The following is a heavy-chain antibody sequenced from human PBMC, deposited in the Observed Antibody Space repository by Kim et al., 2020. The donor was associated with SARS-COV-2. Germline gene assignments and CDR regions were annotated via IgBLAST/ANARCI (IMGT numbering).Heavy chain of an antibody. D-gene: IGHD3-9*01. J-gene: IGHJ4*02. CDR3: AKTRGILTGEYFDY. V-gene: IGHV3-23*01. Sequence: ADSVKGRFTISRDNSKNTLYRQMNSLRAEDTAVYYWAKTRGILTGEYFDYWGQGTLVTVSS.